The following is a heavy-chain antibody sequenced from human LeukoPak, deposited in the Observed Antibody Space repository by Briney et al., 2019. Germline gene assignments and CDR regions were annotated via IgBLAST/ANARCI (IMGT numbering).Heavy chain of an antibody. D-gene: IGHD6-13*01. V-gene: IGHV4-61*02. CDR3: ARGRRAQLLDY. J-gene: IGHJ4*02. CDR2: IYTSGST. CDR1: GGSISSGSYY. Sequence: PSETLSLTCTVSGGSISSGSYYWSWIRQPAGKGLGWIGRIYTSGSTNYNPSLKSRDTISVDTSKNQFSLKLSSVTAADTAVYYCARGRRAQLLDYWGQGTLVTVSS.